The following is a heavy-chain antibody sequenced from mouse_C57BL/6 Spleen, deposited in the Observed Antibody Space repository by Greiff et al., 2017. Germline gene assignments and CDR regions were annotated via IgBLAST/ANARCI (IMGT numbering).Heavy chain of an antibody. Sequence: QVQLQQSGAELVRPGTSVKVSCKASGYAFTNYLIEWVKQRPGQGLEWIGVINPGSGGTNYNEKFKGKATLTADKSSSTAYMQLSSLTSEDSAVYFCARATHYYGSDYWGQGTTLTVSS. J-gene: IGHJ2*01. CDR1: GYAFTNYL. CDR2: INPGSGGT. V-gene: IGHV1-54*01. CDR3: ARATHYYGSDY. D-gene: IGHD1-1*01.